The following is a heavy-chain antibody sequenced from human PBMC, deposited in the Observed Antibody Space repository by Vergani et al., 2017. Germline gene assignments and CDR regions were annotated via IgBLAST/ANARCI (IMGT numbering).Heavy chain of an antibody. CDR3: ANSVIAGNVGVAYFGMDV. J-gene: IGHJ6*02. CDR2: ISYDGSNK. D-gene: IGHD2/OR15-2a*01. Sequence: QVQLVESGGGVVQPGRSLRLSCAASGFTFSSYAMHWVRQAPGKGLEWVAVISYDGSNKYYADSVKGRFTISRDNSKNTVNLQMNSLRTEDTAVYFCANSVIAGNVGVAYFGMDVWGRGTTVTVSS. V-gene: IGHV3-30-3*01. CDR1: GFTFSSYA.